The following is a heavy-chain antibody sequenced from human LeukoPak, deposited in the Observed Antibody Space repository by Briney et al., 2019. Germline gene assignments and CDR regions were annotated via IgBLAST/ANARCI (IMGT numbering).Heavy chain of an antibody. Sequence: SETLSLTCAVYGGSFSGYYWSWLRQPPGKGLEWIGEINHSGSTNYNPSLKSRVTISVDTSKHQFSLKLSSVTAADTAVYYCARGQAYYYDSSGYYGRGGYYFDYWGQGTLVTVSS. V-gene: IGHV4-34*01. D-gene: IGHD3-22*01. CDR1: GGSFSGYY. J-gene: IGHJ4*02. CDR2: INHSGST. CDR3: ARGQAYYYDSSGYYGRGGYYFDY.